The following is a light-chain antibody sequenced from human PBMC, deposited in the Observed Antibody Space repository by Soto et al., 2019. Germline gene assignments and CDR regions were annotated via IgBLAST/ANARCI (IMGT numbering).Light chain of an antibody. J-gene: IGLJ7*01. CDR1: SSNIGAGYD. V-gene: IGLV1-40*01. CDR3: QSYDNSLSGTVL. Sequence: QAVLTQPPSVSGAPGQRVTISCTGSSSNIGAGYDVHWYQQLPGTAPKLLIYDNNSRPSGVPDRFSCSKSGTSASLAITGLEADDEADYYWQSYDNSLSGTVLFGGGTQLTVL. CDR2: DNN.